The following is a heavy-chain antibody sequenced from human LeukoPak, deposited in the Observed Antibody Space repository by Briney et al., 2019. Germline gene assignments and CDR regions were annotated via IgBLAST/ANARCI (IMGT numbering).Heavy chain of an antibody. CDR1: GVKFSDYX. CDR3: AVDCSSPSCYGQSAFDI. V-gene: IGHV3-23*01. CDR2: ISTGGDRA. Sequence: SXXASGVKFSDYXMDWXRQAPGRXXXGXSAISTGGDRAYYADSVKGRFTTSRDNSRNTLFLQLNNLRADDTAMYYCAVDCSSPSCYGQSAFDIWGQGTMVTVSS. J-gene: IGHJ3*02. D-gene: IGHD2-2*01.